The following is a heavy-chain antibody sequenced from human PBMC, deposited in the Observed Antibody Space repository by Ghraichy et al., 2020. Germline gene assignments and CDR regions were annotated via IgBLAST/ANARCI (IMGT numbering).Heavy chain of an antibody. Sequence: SETLSLTCAISGDSVSSNSAAWNWIRQSPSRGLEWLGRTYYRSKWYNDYAVSVKSRITINPDTSKNQFSLQLNSVTPEDTAVYYCARDSRDYYGSGSYLYYYGMDVWGQGTTVTVSS. J-gene: IGHJ6*02. CDR2: TYYRSKWYN. CDR3: ARDSRDYYGSGSYLYYYGMDV. CDR1: GDSVSSNSAA. V-gene: IGHV6-1*01. D-gene: IGHD3-10*01.